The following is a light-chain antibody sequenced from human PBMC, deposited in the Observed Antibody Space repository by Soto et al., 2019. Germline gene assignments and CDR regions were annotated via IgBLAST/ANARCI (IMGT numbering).Light chain of an antibody. V-gene: IGKV1-27*01. CDR3: QNYNSAPWT. CDR1: PGISNY. Sequence: DIQMTQSPSSLSASVGDRVTITCRASPGISNYLAWYQQKPWKVPHLLIYAASTLQSGVPSRFSGSGSGTDFTLTISSLQPEYVATYYCQNYNSAPWTFGQGTKVDIK. CDR2: AAS. J-gene: IGKJ1*01.